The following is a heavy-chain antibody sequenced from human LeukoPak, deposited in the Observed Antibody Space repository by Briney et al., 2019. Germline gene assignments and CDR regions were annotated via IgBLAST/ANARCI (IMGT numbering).Heavy chain of an antibody. Sequence: ASVKVSCKASGYTFTSYAMHWVRQAPGQRLEWMGWINAGNGNTKYSQKFQGRVTITRDTSASTAYMELSSLRSEDTAVYYCARGRIQLWLYYYYYGMDVWGQGTTVTVSS. J-gene: IGHJ6*02. D-gene: IGHD5-18*01. V-gene: IGHV1-3*01. CDR3: ARGRIQLWLYYYYYGMDV. CDR2: INAGNGNT. CDR1: GYTFTSYA.